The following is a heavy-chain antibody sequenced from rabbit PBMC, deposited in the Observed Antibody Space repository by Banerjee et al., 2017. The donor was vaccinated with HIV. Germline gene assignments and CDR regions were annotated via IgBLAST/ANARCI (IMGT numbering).Heavy chain of an antibody. CDR3: ARSDYTYDYGDYT. Sequence: QEQLEESGGDLVKPEGSLTLTCTASGFSFSSSYWISWVRQAPGKGLEWIACIYTGSSGSTYYASWAKGRFTISKTSSTTVTLEMTSLTVADTATYFCARSDYTYDYGDYTWGQGTLVTVS. J-gene: IGHJ3*01. CDR2: IYTGSSGST. D-gene: IGHD2-1*01. CDR1: GFSFSSSYW. V-gene: IGHV1S45*01.